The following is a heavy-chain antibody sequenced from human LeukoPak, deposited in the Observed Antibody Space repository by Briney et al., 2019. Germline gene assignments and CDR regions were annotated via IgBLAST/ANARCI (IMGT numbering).Heavy chain of an antibody. CDR2: VKQDGSEK. D-gene: IGHD2-2*01. V-gene: IGHV3-7*01. CDR1: GFTFSSYW. J-gene: IGHJ6*03. CDR3: ARGLSVVVVPAALHYNYMDV. Sequence: GGSLRLSCAASGFTFSSYWMSWVRQAPGKGLEWVANVKQDGSEKYYVDSVKGRFTISRDNAKNSLYLQMNSLRAEDTAVYYCARGLSVVVVPAALHYNYMDVWGKGTTVTVSS.